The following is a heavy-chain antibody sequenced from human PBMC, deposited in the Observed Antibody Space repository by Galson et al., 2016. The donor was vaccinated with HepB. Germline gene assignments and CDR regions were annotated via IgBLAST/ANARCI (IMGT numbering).Heavy chain of an antibody. J-gene: IGHJ4*02. CDR1: GFTFSSYW. V-gene: IGHV3-74*01. Sequence: SLRLSCAASGFTFSSYWMQRVRQAPGKGLVWVSRIHSDGSTTSYADSVKGRFTISRDNAKNTLYLQMNSLRAEDTAVYYCTRYYDILTGYYASDYWGQGTLVTVSS. CDR2: IHSDGSTT. CDR3: TRYYDILTGYYASDY. D-gene: IGHD3-9*01.